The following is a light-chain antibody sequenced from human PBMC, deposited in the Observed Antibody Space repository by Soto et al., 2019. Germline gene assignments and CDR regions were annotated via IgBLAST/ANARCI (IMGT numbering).Light chain of an antibody. Sequence: QSALTQPPSASGSPGQSVTISCTGTSSDVGGYDFVSWFQQHPGKVPKLMIYEVTKRPSGVPDRFSGSKSGNTASLTVSGLQPEDEGDSYCSSYAGTDNFVIFGGGTKVTVL. V-gene: IGLV2-8*01. CDR2: EVT. CDR1: SSDVGGYDF. J-gene: IGLJ2*01. CDR3: SSYAGTDNFVI.